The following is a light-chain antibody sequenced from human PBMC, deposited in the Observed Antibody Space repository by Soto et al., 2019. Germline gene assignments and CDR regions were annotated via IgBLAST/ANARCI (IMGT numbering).Light chain of an antibody. CDR1: SSNIGSNY. J-gene: IGLJ2*01. V-gene: IGLV1-47*01. CDR3: AAWDDSLSVL. CDR2: RNN. Sequence: QPVLTQPPSASGTPGQRVTISCSGSSSNIGSNYVYWYQQLPGTAPKLLIYRNNQRPSGVPDRFSGSKSGTSASLAISGLRSEDEDDYYCAAWDDSLSVLFGGGTKLTVL.